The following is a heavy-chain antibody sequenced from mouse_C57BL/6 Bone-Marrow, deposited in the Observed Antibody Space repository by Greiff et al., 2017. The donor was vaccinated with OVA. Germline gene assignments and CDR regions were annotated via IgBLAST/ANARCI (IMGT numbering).Heavy chain of an antibody. Sequence: QVQLQQSGAELVRPGPSVKLSCKASGYTFTSYWMHWVKQRPGQGLEWIGVIDPSDSYTNYNQKFKGKATLTVDTSSSTAYMQLSSLTSEDSAVYYCARRDYDYIFAYWGQGTLVTVSA. V-gene: IGHV1-59*01. CDR3: ARRDYDYIFAY. D-gene: IGHD2-4*01. CDR2: IDPSDSYT. CDR1: GYTFTSYW. J-gene: IGHJ3*01.